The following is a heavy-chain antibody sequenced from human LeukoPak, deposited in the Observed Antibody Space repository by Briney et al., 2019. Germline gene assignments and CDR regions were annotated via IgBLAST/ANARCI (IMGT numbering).Heavy chain of an antibody. V-gene: IGHV3-7*03. J-gene: IGHJ4*02. CDR3: ARGDYGSGSYGFDY. CDR2: IKQDGSEK. Sequence: SGGSLRLSCAASGFTFSSYWMSWVRQAPGKGLEWVANIKQDGSEKYYVDSVKGRFTISRDNAKNSLYLQMNSLRAEDTAVYYCARGDYGSGSYGFDYWGQGTLVTVSS. D-gene: IGHD3-10*01. CDR1: GFTFSSYW.